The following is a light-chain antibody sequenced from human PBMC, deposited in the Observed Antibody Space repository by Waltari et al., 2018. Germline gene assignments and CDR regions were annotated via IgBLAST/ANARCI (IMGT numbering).Light chain of an antibody. CDR2: DVS. V-gene: IGLV2-11*01. J-gene: IGLJ3*02. CDR1: SSDVGGYNY. Sequence: QSALTQPRSVSGSPGQSATISCTGTSSDVGGYNYVSWYQQHPGKAPKLMIYDVSKRPSGVPDRFSGSKSGNTASLTISGLQAEYEADYYCCSYAGSYTWVFGGGTKLTVL. CDR3: CSYAGSYTWV.